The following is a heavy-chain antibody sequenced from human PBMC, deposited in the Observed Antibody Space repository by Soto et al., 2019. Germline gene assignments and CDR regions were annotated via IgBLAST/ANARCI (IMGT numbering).Heavy chain of an antibody. CDR1: GGTFSSYA. Sequence: SVKVSCKASGGTFSSYAISWVRQAPGQGLEWMGGIIPIFGTANYAQKFQGRVTITADESTSTAYMELSSLRSEDTAVYYCARELFPCTNGVCYYFDYWGQGTLVTVSS. CDR2: IIPIFGTA. CDR3: ARELFPCTNGVCYYFDY. D-gene: IGHD2-8*01. J-gene: IGHJ4*02. V-gene: IGHV1-69*13.